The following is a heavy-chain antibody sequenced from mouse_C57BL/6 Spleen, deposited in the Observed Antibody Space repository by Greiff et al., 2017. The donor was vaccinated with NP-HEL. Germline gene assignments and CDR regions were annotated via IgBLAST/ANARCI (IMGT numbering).Heavy chain of an antibody. V-gene: IGHV1-61*01. D-gene: IGHD2-4*01. CDR2: IYPSDSET. Sequence: VQLQQPGAELVRPGSSVKLSCKASGYTFTSYWMDWVKQRPGQGLEWIGNIYPSDSETHYNQKFKGKATLTVDKSSSTAYMQLSSLTSEDSAVYYCARGGYYDYDYWGQGTTLTVSS. J-gene: IGHJ2*01. CDR1: GYTFTSYW. CDR3: ARGGYYDYDY.